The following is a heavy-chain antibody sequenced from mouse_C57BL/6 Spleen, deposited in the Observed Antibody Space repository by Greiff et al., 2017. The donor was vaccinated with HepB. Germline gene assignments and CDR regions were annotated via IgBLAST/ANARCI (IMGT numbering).Heavy chain of an antibody. J-gene: IGHJ4*01. CDR3: ARGYSNFYYYAMDY. CDR1: GYTFTSYW. V-gene: IGHV1-55*01. D-gene: IGHD2-5*01. Sequence: VQLQQSGAELVKPGASVKMSCKASGYTFTSYWITWVKQRPGQGLEWIGDIHPGSGSTNYNEKFKSKATLTVDTSSSTAYMQLSSLTSEDSAVYYCARGYSNFYYYAMDYWGQGTSVTVSS. CDR2: IHPGSGST.